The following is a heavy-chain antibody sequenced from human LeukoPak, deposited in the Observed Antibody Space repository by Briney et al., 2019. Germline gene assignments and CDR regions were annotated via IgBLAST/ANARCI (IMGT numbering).Heavy chain of an antibody. CDR3: ARYVRYDFWSGYLNWFDP. V-gene: IGHV4-34*01. CDR2: INHSGST. J-gene: IGHJ5*02. D-gene: IGHD3-3*01. CDR1: GGSFSGYY. Sequence: PSETLSLTCAVYGGSFSGYYWSWIRQPPGKGLEWIGEINHSGSTNYNPSLKSRVTISVDTSKNQFPLKLSSVTAADTAVYYCARYVRYDFWSGYLNWFDPWGQGTLVTVSS.